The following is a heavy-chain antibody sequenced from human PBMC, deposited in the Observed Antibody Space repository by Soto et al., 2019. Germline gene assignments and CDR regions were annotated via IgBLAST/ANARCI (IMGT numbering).Heavy chain of an antibody. V-gene: IGHV3-74*01. D-gene: IGHD1-1*01. CDR2: INSDGSTT. CDR1: GFTFSTYW. J-gene: IGHJ4*02. Sequence: EVHLVESGGGLVQPGGSLRLSCAGSGFTFSTYWMHWVRQVPGKGLVWVSRINSDGSTTSYADSVKGRFTISRDNAKDTLYLQKNSLRAEEAAVYYCASDGQARYSLDYWGQGALVTVSS. CDR3: ASDGQARYSLDY.